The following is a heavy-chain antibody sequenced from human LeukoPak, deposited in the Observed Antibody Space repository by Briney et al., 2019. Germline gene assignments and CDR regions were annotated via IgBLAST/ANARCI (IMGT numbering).Heavy chain of an antibody. Sequence: PSETLSLTCTVSGGSISSSGYYWGWIRQPPGKGLEWIGSIYYSGSTYNPSLKSRVTISVDMSKKQFSLNLSSVTAADTAVYYCARHVLRRGPWFFEYWGQGTLVTVSS. J-gene: IGHJ4*02. CDR3: ARHVLRRGPWFFEY. D-gene: IGHD4-17*01. CDR1: GGSISSSGYY. V-gene: IGHV4-39*01. CDR2: IYYSGST.